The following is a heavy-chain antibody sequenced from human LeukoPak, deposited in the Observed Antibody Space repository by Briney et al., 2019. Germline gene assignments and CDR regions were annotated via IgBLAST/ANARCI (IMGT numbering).Heavy chain of an antibody. CDR2: IYPGDSDT. D-gene: IGHD6-13*01. CDR1: GYSFTSYW. Sequence: GESLKISCKGSGYSFTSYWIGWVRQMPGKGLEWMGIIYPGDSDTRYSPSFQGQVTISADKSISTAYLQWRSLKASDTAIYYCAKQGGAAGTYYAWVDPWGQGTLVTVSS. CDR3: AKQGGAAGTYYAWVDP. V-gene: IGHV5-51*01. J-gene: IGHJ5*02.